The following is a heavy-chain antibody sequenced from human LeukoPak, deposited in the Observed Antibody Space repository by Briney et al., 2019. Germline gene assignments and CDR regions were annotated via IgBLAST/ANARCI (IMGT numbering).Heavy chain of an antibody. J-gene: IGHJ6*02. CDR1: GYTFTSYG. V-gene: IGHV1-18*01. D-gene: IGHD3-3*01. Sequence: ASVKVSCKASGYTFTSYGISWVRQAPGQGLEWMGWISAYIGNTNYAQKLQRRVTMSTATSTSTAYMELRSLRSDDTAVYYCAREKYYDFWSGKYYYYGMDVWGQGTTVTVSS. CDR2: ISAYIGNT. CDR3: AREKYYDFWSGKYYYYGMDV.